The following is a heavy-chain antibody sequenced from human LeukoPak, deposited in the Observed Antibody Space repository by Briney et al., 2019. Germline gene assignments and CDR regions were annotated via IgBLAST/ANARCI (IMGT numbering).Heavy chain of an antibody. CDR2: FSTSSGTI. CDR1: RFTFSSYA. D-gene: IGHD3-10*01. J-gene: IGHJ4*02. CDR3: ARDKDFGFDY. Sequence: GGSLRLSCAASRFTFSSYAMNWVRQAPGKGLEGVSYFSTSSGTISYADSVKGRFTISRDDAKNSLYLQMNSLRDEDTAVYYCARDKDFGFDYWGQGTLVTVSS. V-gene: IGHV3-48*02.